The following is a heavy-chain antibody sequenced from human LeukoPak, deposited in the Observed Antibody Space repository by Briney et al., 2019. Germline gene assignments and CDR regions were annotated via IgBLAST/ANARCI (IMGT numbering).Heavy chain of an antibody. D-gene: IGHD3-16*01. V-gene: IGHV3-33*01. CDR1: GFTFSKFG. J-gene: IGHJ4*02. Sequence: PGGSLRLSCGASGFTFSKFGMNWVRQAPGRGLEWVAVIWYDGSNEEYGDSVKGRFAISRDNSKNTLYLQMNSLRVEDTAVYYCATGDRGDMGDNFEYWGQGVLVTVSS. CDR3: ATGDRGDMGDNFEY. CDR2: IWYDGSNE.